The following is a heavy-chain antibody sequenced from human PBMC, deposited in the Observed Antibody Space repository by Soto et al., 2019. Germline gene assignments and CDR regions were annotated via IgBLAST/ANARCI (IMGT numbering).Heavy chain of an antibody. CDR3: AKADGQQWLIPHLDN. J-gene: IGHJ4*02. V-gene: IGHV3-23*01. D-gene: IGHD6-19*01. Sequence: EVQLLESGGGVVQPGGSLRLSCVASGFNFKKFAMAWVRQAAGEGLEWVSGISCCGGSASYADSVKGRFSIARDDSKNTVSLQLNSLRVEDTAQYYCAKADGQQWLIPHLDNSGQGTLITVS. CDR2: ISCCGGSA. CDR1: GFNFKKFA.